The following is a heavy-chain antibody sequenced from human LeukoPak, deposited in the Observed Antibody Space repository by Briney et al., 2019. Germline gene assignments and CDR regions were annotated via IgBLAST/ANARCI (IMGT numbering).Heavy chain of an antibody. CDR2: IKQDGSEK. J-gene: IGHJ1*01. Sequence: GGSLRLSCAPSGFTFSSYWMSWVRQAPGKGLEWVANIKQDGSEKYYVDSVKGRFTISRDNAKNSLYLQMNSLRAEDTAVYYCARDCYYDSSGYGCFQHWGQGTLVTVSS. V-gene: IGHV3-7*01. CDR1: GFTFSSYW. D-gene: IGHD3-22*01. CDR3: ARDCYYDSSGYGCFQH.